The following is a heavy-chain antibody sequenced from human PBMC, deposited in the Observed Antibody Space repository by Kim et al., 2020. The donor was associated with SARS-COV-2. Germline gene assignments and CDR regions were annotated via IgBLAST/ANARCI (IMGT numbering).Heavy chain of an antibody. CDR3: ARDSPNIYDNLTGYYPHYYYYGMDV. CDR1: GYTFTSYG. CDR2: ISAYNGNT. D-gene: IGHD3-9*01. V-gene: IGHV1-18*01. Sequence: ASVKVSCKASGYTFTSYGISWVRQAPGQGLEWMGWISAYNGNTNYAQKLQGRVTMTTDTSTSTAYMELRSLRSDDTAVYYCARDSPNIYDNLTGYYPHYYYYGMDVWGQGTTVTVSS. J-gene: IGHJ6*02.